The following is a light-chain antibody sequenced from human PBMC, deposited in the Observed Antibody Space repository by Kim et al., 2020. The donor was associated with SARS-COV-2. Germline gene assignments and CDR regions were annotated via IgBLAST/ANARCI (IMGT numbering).Light chain of an antibody. CDR2: GKN. CDR1: SLRRYD. J-gene: IGLJ2*01. V-gene: IGLV3-19*01. CDR3: NSRDSNNNVL. Sequence: VALGQTVRITCQGDSLRRYDATWYQQKPGQAPILVIYGKNNRPSGIPDRFSGSSSGNTASLTITGTQAGDEADYYCNSRDSNNNVLFGGGTRLTVL.